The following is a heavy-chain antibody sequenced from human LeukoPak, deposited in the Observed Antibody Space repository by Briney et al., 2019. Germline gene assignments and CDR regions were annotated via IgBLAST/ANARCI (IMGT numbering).Heavy chain of an antibody. CDR1: ALSLNTYW. CDR2: IKEDESAK. V-gene: IGHV3-7*01. CDR3: ASDVGRSLDY. D-gene: IGHD1-14*01. J-gene: IGHJ4*02. Sequence: PGGSLRLSCAASALSLNTYWMVWVRQAPGKGLEWVANIKEDESAKHQADSVKGRFTISRDNARNSVYLQMSSLRGDDTAVYYCASDVGRSLDYWGQGTLVTVSS.